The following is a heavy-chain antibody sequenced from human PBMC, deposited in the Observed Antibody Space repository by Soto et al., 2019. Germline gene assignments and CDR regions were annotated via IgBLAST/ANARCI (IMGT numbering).Heavy chain of an antibody. V-gene: IGHV2-26*01. J-gene: IGHJ4*02. Sequence: QVTLKESGPVLVKPTETLTLTCTVSGFSLTNAGMGVSWIRQPPGKALEWLAHIFSDDERSYNTSLKSRLSISRDTSKSQVVLTLTNVDPVDTATYYCARGTYGGSVDYWCQGTLVTVSS. D-gene: IGHD3-10*01. CDR3: ARGTYGGSVDY. CDR1: GFSLTNAGMG. CDR2: IFSDDER.